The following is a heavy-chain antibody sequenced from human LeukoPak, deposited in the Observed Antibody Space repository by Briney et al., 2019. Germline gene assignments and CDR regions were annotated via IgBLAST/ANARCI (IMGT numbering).Heavy chain of an antibody. CDR3: ARLGQQLIGH. CDR1: GFTFSSCE. Sequence: GGSLRLSCAASGFTFSSCEMNWVRQAPGKGLEWVSYISSSGSTMYYADSVKGRFTISRDNAKNSLYLQMNSLRAEDTAVYYCARLGQQLIGHWGQGTLVTVSS. J-gene: IGHJ4*02. D-gene: IGHD6-13*01. V-gene: IGHV3-48*03. CDR2: ISSSGSTM.